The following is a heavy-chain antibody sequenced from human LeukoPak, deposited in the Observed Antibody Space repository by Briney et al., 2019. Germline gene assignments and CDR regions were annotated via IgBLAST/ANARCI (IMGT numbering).Heavy chain of an antibody. D-gene: IGHD5-12*01. CDR1: GGTFSSYA. J-gene: IGHJ5*02. CDR2: IIPIFGTA. V-gene: IGHV1-69*06. CDR3: ARDNSVGDSAWWFDP. Sequence: ASVKVSCKASGGTFSSYAISWVQQAPGQGLEWMGGIIPIFGTANYAQKFQGRVTITADKSTSTAYMELSSLRSEDTAVYYCARDNSVGDSAWWFDPWGQGTLVTVSS.